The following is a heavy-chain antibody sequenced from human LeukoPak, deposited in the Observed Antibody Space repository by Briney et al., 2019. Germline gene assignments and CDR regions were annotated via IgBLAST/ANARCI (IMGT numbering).Heavy chain of an antibody. D-gene: IGHD3-10*01. J-gene: IGHJ4*02. CDR3: ARGFYGAGSHFDY. CDR2: IFHTGHT. V-gene: IGHV4-30-2*01. CDR1: GGSISSGDFP. Sequence: SETLSLTCAVSGGSISSGDFPWSWIRQPPGKGLEWIGCIFHTGHTSYNPSLKSRVTISVDMSKNQLPLRLTSVTAADTAVYYCARGFYGAGSHFDYWGQGTLVTVSS.